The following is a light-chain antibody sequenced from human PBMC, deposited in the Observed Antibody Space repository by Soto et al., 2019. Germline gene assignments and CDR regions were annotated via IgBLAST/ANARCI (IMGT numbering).Light chain of an antibody. CDR3: LQVINYPWS. J-gene: IGKJ1*01. V-gene: IGKV1-6*01. CDR2: GAS. CDR1: QGIGNA. Sequence: AIQMTQSPSSLSASVGDRVTISCRASQGIGNALGWYQQKPVKPPKVLIYGASNLQRGVPPRLSGSGSGTDFTLDISSLQTDDSATYYCLQVINYPWSFGQGTNVDIK.